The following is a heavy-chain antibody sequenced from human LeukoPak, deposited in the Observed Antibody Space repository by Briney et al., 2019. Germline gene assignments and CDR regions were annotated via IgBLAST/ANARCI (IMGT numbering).Heavy chain of an antibody. J-gene: IGHJ4*02. Sequence: ASVKVSCKASGYTFTSYDINWVRQATGQGLEWMGWMNPNSGNTGYAQKFQGRVTMTRNTSISTAYMELSSLRSEDAAVYYCARGLTMVRGVFLAYWGQGTLVTVSS. CDR1: GYTFTSYD. D-gene: IGHD3-10*01. V-gene: IGHV1-8*01. CDR3: ARGLTMVRGVFLAY. CDR2: MNPNSGNT.